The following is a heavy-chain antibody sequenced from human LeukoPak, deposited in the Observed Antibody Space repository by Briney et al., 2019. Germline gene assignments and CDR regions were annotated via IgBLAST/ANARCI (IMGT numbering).Heavy chain of an antibody. J-gene: IGHJ4*02. CDR3: ARGGDLARQTGYVDY. D-gene: IGHD3-3*01. V-gene: IGHV4-34*01. Sequence: PSETLSLTCAVYGGSFSGYYWSWIRQPPGKGLEWIGEINHSGSTNYNPSLKSRVTISVDTSKNQFSLKLSSVTAADTAVYYCARGGDLARQTGYVDYWGQGTLVTVSS. CDR2: INHSGST. CDR1: GGSFSGYY.